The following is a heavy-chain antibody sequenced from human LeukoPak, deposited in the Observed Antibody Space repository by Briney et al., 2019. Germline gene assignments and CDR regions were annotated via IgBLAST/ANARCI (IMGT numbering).Heavy chain of an antibody. CDR2: IYYSGST. CDR1: GGFISSSSYY. J-gene: IGHJ4*02. CDR3: ARLYYDSSGYYQICYFDY. D-gene: IGHD3-22*01. Sequence: SETLSHTCTVSGGFISSSSYYWGWIRQPPGKGLEWIGSIYYSGSTYYNPSLKSRVTISVDTSKNQFSLNLSSVTAADTAVYYCARLYYDSSGYYQICYFDYWGQGTLVTVSS. V-gene: IGHV4-39*01.